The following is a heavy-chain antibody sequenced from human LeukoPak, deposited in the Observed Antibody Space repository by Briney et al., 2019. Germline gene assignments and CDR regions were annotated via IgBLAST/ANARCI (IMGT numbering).Heavy chain of an antibody. CDR2: ISGSGGST. CDR3: AKDPPLIAVAGIFDY. V-gene: IGHV3-23*01. J-gene: IGHJ4*02. D-gene: IGHD6-19*01. CDR1: GFTFSSYA. Sequence: GGSLRLSCAASGFTFSSYAMSWVRQAPGNGLEWVSAISGSGGSTYYADSVKSRFTISRDNSKNTLYLQMNSLRAEDTAVYYCAKDPPLIAVAGIFDYWGQGTLVTVSS.